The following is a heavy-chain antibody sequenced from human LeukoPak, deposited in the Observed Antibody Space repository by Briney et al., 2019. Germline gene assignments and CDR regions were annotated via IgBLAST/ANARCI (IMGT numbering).Heavy chain of an antibody. V-gene: IGHV3-74*01. CDR1: GFTFGTYW. CDR3: AREENSFDS. J-gene: IGHJ4*02. Sequence: PGGSLRLSCAASGFTFGTYWMHWVRQTPGEGLVWVSGINSDGSRTPYADSVKGRFTISRDNAKNTLYLEMNSLRAEDTAVYYCAREENSFDSWGQGNLVTVSS. CDR2: INSDGSRT.